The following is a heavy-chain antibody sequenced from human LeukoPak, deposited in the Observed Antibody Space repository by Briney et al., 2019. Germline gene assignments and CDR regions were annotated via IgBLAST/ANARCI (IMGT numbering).Heavy chain of an antibody. CDR1: AFTFSSYS. CDR2: ISSSSSYI. V-gene: IGHV3-21*01. CDR3: ARGDHYGPSIDY. Sequence: GGSLRLSCAASAFTFSSYSMNGVRQAAGEGLEWVSSISSSSSYIYYADSVKGRFTISRDNAKHSLYLQMSSLRAEDTAESYCARGDHYGPSIDYCGQGTLVTVSS. D-gene: IGHD4-17*01. J-gene: IGHJ4*02.